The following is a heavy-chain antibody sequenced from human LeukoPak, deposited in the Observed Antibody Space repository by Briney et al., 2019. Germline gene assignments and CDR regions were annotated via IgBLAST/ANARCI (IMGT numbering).Heavy chain of an antibody. CDR2: IYSSGST. Sequence: SETLSLTCTVSGGSISSGSYYWSWIRQPAGKGLEWIGYIYSSGSTNYNPSLESRVTISVDTSKNQFSLKLNSVTAADTAVYYCARMGNLATVTTDYWGQGTLVTVSS. D-gene: IGHD4-17*01. V-gene: IGHV4-61*09. J-gene: IGHJ4*02. CDR1: GGSISSGSYY. CDR3: ARMGNLATVTTDY.